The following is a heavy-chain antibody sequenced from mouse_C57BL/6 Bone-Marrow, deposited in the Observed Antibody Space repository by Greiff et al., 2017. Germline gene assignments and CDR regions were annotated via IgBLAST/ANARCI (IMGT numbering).Heavy chain of an antibody. J-gene: IGHJ2*01. Sequence: EVQLQESGPGLVKPSQTVFLTCTVTGISITTGNYRWSWIRQFPGNKLEWIGYIYYSGTITYNPSLTSRTTITRDTPKNQFFLEMNSLPAEDTATDYCARDGSPYYYDYGYFDYWGQGTTLTVSS. D-gene: IGHD2-4*01. CDR2: IYYSGTI. CDR1: GISITTGNYR. CDR3: ARDGSPYYYDYGYFDY. V-gene: IGHV3-5*01.